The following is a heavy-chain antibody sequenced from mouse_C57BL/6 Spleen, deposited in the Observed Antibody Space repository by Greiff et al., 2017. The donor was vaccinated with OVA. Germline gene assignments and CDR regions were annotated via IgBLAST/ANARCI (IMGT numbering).Heavy chain of an antibody. Sequence: VQLQQPGAELVMPGASVKLSCKASGYTFTSYWMHWVKQRPGQGLEWIGEIDPSDSYTNYNQKFKGKSTLTVDKSSSTAYMQLSSLTSEDSAVYYCARSKSNYEFAYWGQGTLVTVSA. D-gene: IGHD2-5*01. J-gene: IGHJ3*01. CDR2: IDPSDSYT. CDR3: ARSKSNYEFAY. V-gene: IGHV1-69*01. CDR1: GYTFTSYW.